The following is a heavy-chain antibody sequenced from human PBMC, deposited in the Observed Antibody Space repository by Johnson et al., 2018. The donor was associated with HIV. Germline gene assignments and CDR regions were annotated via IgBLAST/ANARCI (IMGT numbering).Heavy chain of an antibody. Sequence: QVLLVESGGGVVRPGGSLRLSCAASGFTFSSYPMHWVRQAPGKGLEWVAIISYDGGSKYYADSVKGRFTVSRDNSKNTLYLQINSLRPEDTAVYYCARLPSGYSRDDLDIWGQGTMVTV. CDR2: ISYDGGSK. CDR3: ARLPSGYSRDDLDI. J-gene: IGHJ3*02. D-gene: IGHD5-18*01. CDR1: GFTFSSYP. V-gene: IGHV3-30*04.